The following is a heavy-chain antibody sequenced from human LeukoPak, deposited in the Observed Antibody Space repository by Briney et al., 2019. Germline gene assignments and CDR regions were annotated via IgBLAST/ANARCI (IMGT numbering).Heavy chain of an antibody. CDR1: GGSISSSSYY. Sequence: SETLSLTCTVSGGSISSSSYYWGWIRQPPGKGLEWTGSIYYSGSTYYNPSLKSRVTISVDTSKNQFSLKLSSVTAADTAVYYCAADSSGYYEEGTDYWGQGTLVTVSS. D-gene: IGHD3-22*01. CDR2: IYYSGST. J-gene: IGHJ4*02. V-gene: IGHV4-39*07. CDR3: AADSSGYYEEGTDY.